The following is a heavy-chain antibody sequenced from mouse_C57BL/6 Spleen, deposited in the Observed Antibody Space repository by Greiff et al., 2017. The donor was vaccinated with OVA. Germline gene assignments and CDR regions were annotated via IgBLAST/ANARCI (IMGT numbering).Heavy chain of an antibody. V-gene: IGHV1-82*01. Sequence: VQLVESGPELVKPGASVKISCKASGYAFSSSWMNWVKQRPGKGLEWIGRSYPGDGDTNYNGKFKGKATLTADKSSSTAYMQLSSLTSEDSAVYFCARDYGNYEAYWGQGTLVTVSA. CDR3: ARDYGNYEAY. J-gene: IGHJ3*01. CDR2: SYPGDGDT. D-gene: IGHD2-1*01. CDR1: GYAFSSSW.